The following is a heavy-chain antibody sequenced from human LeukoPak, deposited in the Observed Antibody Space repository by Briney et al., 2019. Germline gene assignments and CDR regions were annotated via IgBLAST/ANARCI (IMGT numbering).Heavy chain of an antibody. CDR1: GITLSNYG. CDR3: AKRGVVIRLILVGFHKEAYYFDS. CDR2: ISDTGGRT. V-gene: IGHV3-23*01. Sequence: GGSLRLSCAVSGITLSNYGMTWVRQAPGEGLEWVAGISDTGGRTNYADSVKGRFTISRDNPKNTLYLQMNSLRAEDTAVYFCAKRGVVIRLILVGFHKEAYYFDSRGQGALVTVSS. D-gene: IGHD3-10*01. J-gene: IGHJ4*02.